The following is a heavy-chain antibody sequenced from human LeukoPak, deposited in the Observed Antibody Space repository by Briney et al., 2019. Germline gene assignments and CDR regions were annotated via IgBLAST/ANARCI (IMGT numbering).Heavy chain of an antibody. V-gene: IGHV3-21*01. CDR2: ISSSSSYI. J-gene: IGHJ4*02. CDR3: ARVMRYYFDY. CDR1: GFTFSSYS. Sequence: PGGSLRLSCAASGFTFSSYSMNWIRQAPGRGLEWVSSISSSSSYIYYADSVKGRFTISRDNAKNSLYLQMNSLRAEDTAVYYCARVMRYYFDYWGQGTLVTVSS. D-gene: IGHD2-8*01.